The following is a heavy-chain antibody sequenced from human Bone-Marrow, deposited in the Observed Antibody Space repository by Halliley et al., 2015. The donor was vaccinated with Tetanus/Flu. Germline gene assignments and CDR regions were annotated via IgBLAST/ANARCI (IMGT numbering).Heavy chain of an antibody. Sequence: SLRLSCTTSGFTFSSHAMSWVRQAPGKGLEWVSVISGSGDTTNYADSVKGRFTSSRDNSMDTLYLQMNSLRAEDTAVYYCAKDLWDCSSSSCYSVSYHNYGVDAWGQGTTVTVSS. J-gene: IGHJ6*02. V-gene: IGHV3-23*01. CDR1: GFTFSSHA. CDR2: ISGSGDTT. D-gene: IGHD2-2*01. CDR3: AKDLWDCSSSSCYSVSYHNYGVDA.